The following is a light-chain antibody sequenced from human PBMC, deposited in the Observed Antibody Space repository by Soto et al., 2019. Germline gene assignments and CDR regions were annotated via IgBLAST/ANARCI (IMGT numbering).Light chain of an antibody. CDR3: NSYTSSTSYV. CDR2: DVN. Sequence: QPVLTQPASVSGSPGQSITISCTGTSSDVGGYNYVSWYQQHPGKAPKLMIYDVNNRPSGVSNRFSGSKSGNTASLTISGLQAEDEADYYCNSYTSSTSYVFGTGTKLTVL. J-gene: IGLJ1*01. CDR1: SSDVGGYNY. V-gene: IGLV2-14*01.